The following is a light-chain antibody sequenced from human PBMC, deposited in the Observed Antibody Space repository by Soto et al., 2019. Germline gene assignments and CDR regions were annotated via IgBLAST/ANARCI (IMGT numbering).Light chain of an antibody. CDR2: KIS. CDR1: QSLVYSDGNTY. Sequence: DIVMTQSPLSLPVTPGQPASVSCRSSQSLVYSDGNTYLTWFQQRPGQSPRRLIYKISNRDSGVPDRFSGSGSGTDFTLKISRVEAEDVGLYYCMQGTHWPLTFGQGTRLEI. CDR3: MQGTHWPLT. J-gene: IGKJ5*01. V-gene: IGKV2-30*01.